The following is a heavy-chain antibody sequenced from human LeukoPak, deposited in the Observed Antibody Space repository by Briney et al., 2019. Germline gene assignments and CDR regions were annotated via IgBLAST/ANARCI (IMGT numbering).Heavy chain of an antibody. V-gene: IGHV4-4*02. Sequence: SETLSLTCAVSGASFSSDKWWSWVRQPPGKGLEWIGEINHSGNTNYSPSLKSRVTMSTDKSKNEFSLRLTSVTAADTAVYYCARAGVWLPAVWGQGTLVTVSS. CDR2: INHSGNT. J-gene: IGHJ4*02. CDR3: ARAGVWLPAV. CDR1: GASFSSDKW. D-gene: IGHD3-9*01.